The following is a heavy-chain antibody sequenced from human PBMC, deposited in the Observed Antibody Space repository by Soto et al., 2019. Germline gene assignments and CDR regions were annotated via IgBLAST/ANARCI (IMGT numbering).Heavy chain of an antibody. J-gene: IGHJ4*02. CDR3: VSDGSSGWHFDS. CDR2: VKQDGSQS. CDR1: GFTFSRYW. D-gene: IGHD6-19*01. Sequence: EVQLVESGGGLVQPGGSLRLSCEASGFTFSRYWMSWIRQAPGKGLEWVANVKQDGSQSYLVDSVKGRFTMSRDNAKNSMLLQMNSLRAEDTAVYYCVSDGSSGWHFDSWGQGTLVTVSS. V-gene: IGHV3-7*01.